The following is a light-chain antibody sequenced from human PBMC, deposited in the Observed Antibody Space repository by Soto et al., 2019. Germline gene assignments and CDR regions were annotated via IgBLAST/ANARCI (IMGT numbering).Light chain of an antibody. Sequence: QSVLTQPPSASGSPGQSVTLSCTGTSSDVGGYNYVSWYQHHPGKAPKLMIYEVSKRPSGVPDRFSGSKSGNSASLTVSGLQAEAEADYYCSSYAGSNNYVFGTGTKVTVL. J-gene: IGLJ1*01. CDR1: SSDVGGYNY. V-gene: IGLV2-8*01. CDR3: SSYAGSNNYV. CDR2: EVS.